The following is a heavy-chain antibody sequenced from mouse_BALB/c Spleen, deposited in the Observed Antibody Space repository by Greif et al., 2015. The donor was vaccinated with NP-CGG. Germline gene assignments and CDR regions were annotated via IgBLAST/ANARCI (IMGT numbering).Heavy chain of an antibody. CDR1: GYAFTNYL. CDR2: INPGSGGT. Sequence: QVQLQQPGAELVRPGTSVKVSCKASGYAFTNYLIEWVKQRPGQGLEWIGVINPGSGGTNYNEKFKGKATLTADKSSSTAYMQLSSLASDDSAVYFCARRQLTGTPYWGRGTLVTVSA. D-gene: IGHD4-1*01. J-gene: IGHJ3*01. CDR3: ARRQLTGTPY. V-gene: IGHV1-54*01.